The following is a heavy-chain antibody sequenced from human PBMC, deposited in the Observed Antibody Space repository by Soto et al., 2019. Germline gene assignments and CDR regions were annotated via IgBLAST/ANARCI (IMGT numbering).Heavy chain of an antibody. Sequence: GGSLRLSCAASGFTLSSYSMNWVRQAPGKGLEWVSSISSSSSYIYYADSVKGRFTISRDNAKNSLYLQMNSLRAEDTAVYYCARDKEGVITIFGVVTWYYVDYWGQGTLVTV. CDR3: ARDKEGVITIFGVVTWYYVDY. CDR2: ISSSSSYI. V-gene: IGHV3-21*01. D-gene: IGHD3-3*01. CDR1: GFTLSSYS. J-gene: IGHJ4*02.